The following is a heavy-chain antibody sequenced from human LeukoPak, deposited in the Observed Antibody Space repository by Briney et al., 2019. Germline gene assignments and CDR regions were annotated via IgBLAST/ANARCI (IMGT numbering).Heavy chain of an antibody. CDR3: ARTIPYYYGMDV. CDR1: GFTFSSPW. J-gene: IGHJ6*02. V-gene: IGHV3-74*01. Sequence: GGSLRLSCAASGFTFSSPWMPWVRQAPGKGLVWVSRVDSAGSSTSYVDSVQGRFTISRDNARNTLYLQMNSLRAEDAAVYYCARTIPYYYGMDVWGQGTTVTVSS. CDR2: VDSAGSST. D-gene: IGHD3-9*01.